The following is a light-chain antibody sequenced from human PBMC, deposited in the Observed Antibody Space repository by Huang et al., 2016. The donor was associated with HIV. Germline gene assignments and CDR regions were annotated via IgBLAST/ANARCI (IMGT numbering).Light chain of an antibody. V-gene: IGKV3-15*01. J-gene: IGKJ2*01. CDR3: QQYNHWPPYT. CDR2: SSS. CDR1: QSVSSN. Sequence: EIVLTQSPATLSVSPGERVTLSCRASQSVSSNLAWYQQKPGQAPRLLIYSSSSRATGVPARFSGSGSATEFSLTITNVQSEDFAIYYCQQYNHWPPYTFGQGTKLEIK.